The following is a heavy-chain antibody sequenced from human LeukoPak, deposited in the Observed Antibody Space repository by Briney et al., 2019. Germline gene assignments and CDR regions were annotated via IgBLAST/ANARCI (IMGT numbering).Heavy chain of an antibody. V-gene: IGHV4-59*01. CDR1: GGSISSYY. D-gene: IGHD1-14*01. J-gene: IGHJ2*01. CDR2: IYYSGST. Sequence: PSETLSLTCTVAGGSISSYYWTWIRQPPGKGLEWIGYIYYSGSTDYNPSLKSRVTISVDTSKNQFSQKLSSVTAADTAVYYCATNHGLRYFDLWCRGTLVTVSS. CDR3: ATNHGLRYFDL.